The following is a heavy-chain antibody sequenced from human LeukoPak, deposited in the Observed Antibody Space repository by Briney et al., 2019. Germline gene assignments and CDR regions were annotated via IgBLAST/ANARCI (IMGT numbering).Heavy chain of an antibody. J-gene: IGHJ5*02. D-gene: IGHD3-22*01. CDR1: GGSISSSSYY. Sequence: PSETLSLTCTVSGGSISSSSYYWGWIRQPPGKGLEWIGEINHSGSTNYNPSLKSRVTMSVDTSKNQFSLKLSSVTAADTAVYYCARDSGYYYDSSGYPGGNWFDPWGQGTLVTVSS. CDR3: ARDSGYYYDSSGYPGGNWFDP. V-gene: IGHV4-39*07. CDR2: INHSGST.